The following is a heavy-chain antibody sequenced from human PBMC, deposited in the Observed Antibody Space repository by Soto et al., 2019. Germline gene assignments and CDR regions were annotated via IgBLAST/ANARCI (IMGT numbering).Heavy chain of an antibody. V-gene: IGHV1-18*01. D-gene: IGHD4-17*01. CDR2: ISPYNGNT. CDR1: GYTFISYA. Sequence: QVQLVQSGAEVKKPGGSVKVSCKASGYTFISYAISWVRQAPGQGLEWRGWISPYNGNTNYAQKVQVRVTMTTDTSTSTAYMELRSLRSDDTAVYYCARVLGMVTTMFYYYMDVWGKGTTVTVSS. CDR3: ARVLGMVTTMFYYYMDV. J-gene: IGHJ6*03.